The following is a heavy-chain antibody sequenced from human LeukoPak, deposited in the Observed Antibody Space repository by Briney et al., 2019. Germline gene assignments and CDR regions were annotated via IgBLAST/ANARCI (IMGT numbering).Heavy chain of an antibody. CDR3: AKGLGRLWFGEFWFDP. Sequence: GGSLRLSWAASGFTFSSYAMSWVRQAPGKGLEWVSAISGSGGSTYYADSVKGRFTISRDNSKNTLYLQMNSLRAEDTAVYYCAKGLGRLWFGEFWFDPWGQGTLVTVSS. CDR2: ISGSGGST. CDR1: GFTFSSYA. D-gene: IGHD3-10*01. J-gene: IGHJ5*02. V-gene: IGHV3-23*01.